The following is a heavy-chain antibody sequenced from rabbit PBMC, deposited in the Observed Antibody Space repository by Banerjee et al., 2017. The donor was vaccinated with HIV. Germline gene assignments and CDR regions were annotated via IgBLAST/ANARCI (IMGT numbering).Heavy chain of an antibody. D-gene: IGHD4-1*01. CDR2: IYTGNDNT. CDR3: ARDLAGVIGWNFNL. J-gene: IGHJ4*01. Sequence: QSLEESGGDLVKPGASLTLTCTASGFSFSSGYDMCWVRQAPGKGLEWIACIYTGNDNTYYASWVNGRFTISRSTSLNSVDLKMTSLTAADTATYFCARDLAGVIGWNFNLWGPGTLVTVS. V-gene: IGHV1S43*01. CDR1: GFSFSSGYD.